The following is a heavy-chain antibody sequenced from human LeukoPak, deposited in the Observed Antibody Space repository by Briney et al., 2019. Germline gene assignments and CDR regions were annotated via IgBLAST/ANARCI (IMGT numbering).Heavy chain of an antibody. Sequence: SETLSLTCTVSGGSISSYYWSWIRQPPGKGLEWVGYIYYTGNTNNNPSLKSQVTISMDTSKNQFSLKLSSVTAADTAVYYCARSGSGWNFDSWGQGTLVTVSS. CDR1: GGSISSYY. V-gene: IGHV4-59*08. J-gene: IGHJ4*02. CDR3: ARSGSGWNFDS. D-gene: IGHD6-19*01. CDR2: IYYTGNT.